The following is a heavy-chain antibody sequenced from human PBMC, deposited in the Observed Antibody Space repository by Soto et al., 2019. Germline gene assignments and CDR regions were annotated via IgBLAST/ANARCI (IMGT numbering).Heavy chain of an antibody. V-gene: IGHV3-48*03. Sequence: GGSLRLSCAASGFTFSSYEMNWVSQAPGKGLEWVSYISSSGSTIYYADSVKGRFTISRDNAKNTLYLQMNSLRAEDTAVYYCARDLAPSYYYDSSGCLRYWGQGTLVTVSS. CDR3: ARDLAPSYYYDSSGCLRY. D-gene: IGHD3-22*01. J-gene: IGHJ4*02. CDR1: GFTFSSYE. CDR2: ISSSGSTI.